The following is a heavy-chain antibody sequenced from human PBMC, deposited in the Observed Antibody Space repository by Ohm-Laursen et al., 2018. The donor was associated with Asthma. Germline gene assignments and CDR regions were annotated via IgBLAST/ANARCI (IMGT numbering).Heavy chain of an antibody. D-gene: IGHD3-10*01. CDR3: ARGQGSGDISGSDPFDL. CDR2: IYPGGAT. J-gene: IGHJ3*01. V-gene: IGHV3-53*01. Sequence: SLRLSCSASGFSVSRHFMNWIRQGPEKGLEWVSDIYPGGATFYADSVKGRFTISRDDSKNTLNLQMSSLRGDDTAVYYCARGQGSGDISGSDPFDLWGQGTTVILSS. CDR1: GFSVSRHF.